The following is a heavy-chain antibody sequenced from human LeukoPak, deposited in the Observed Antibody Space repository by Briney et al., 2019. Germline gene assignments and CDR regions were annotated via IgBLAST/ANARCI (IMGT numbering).Heavy chain of an antibody. V-gene: IGHV4-59*01. D-gene: IGHD6-19*01. J-gene: IGHJ4*02. CDR1: GGSISSYY. CDR2: IYYSGST. Sequence: PSETLSLTCTVSGGSISSYYWSWIRQPPGKGLEWIGYIYYSGSTNYNPSLKSRVTISVDTSKNQFSLKLSSVTAADTALYYCASSLAVAGTGYFDYWGQGTLVTVSS. CDR3: ASSLAVAGTGYFDY.